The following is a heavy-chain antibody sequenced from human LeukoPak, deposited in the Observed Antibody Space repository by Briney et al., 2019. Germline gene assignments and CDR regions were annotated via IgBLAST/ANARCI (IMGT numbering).Heavy chain of an antibody. V-gene: IGHV3-23*01. Sequence: PGGSLRLSCAASGFTFSSYAMSWVRHAPGKGLEWVSAISGSGGSTYYADSVKGRFTISRDNSKNTLYLQMNSLRAEDTAVYYCAKGSKWELLDYCYYMDVWGKGTTVTVSS. D-gene: IGHD1-26*01. CDR3: AKGSKWELLDYCYYMDV. CDR1: GFTFSSYA. J-gene: IGHJ6*03. CDR2: ISGSGGST.